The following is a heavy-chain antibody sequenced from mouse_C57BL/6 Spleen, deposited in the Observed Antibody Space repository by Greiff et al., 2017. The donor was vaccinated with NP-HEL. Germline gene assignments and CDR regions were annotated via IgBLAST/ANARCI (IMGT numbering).Heavy chain of an antibody. J-gene: IGHJ1*03. CDR3: AIAIYYGYDGYFDV. CDR2: IWSGGST. Sequence: VQLQQSGPGLVQPSQSLSITCTVSGFSLTSYGVHWVRQSPGKGLEWLGVIWSGGSTDYNAAFISRLSISKDNSKSQVFFKMNMLQADDTAIYYCAIAIYYGYDGYFDVWGTGTTVTVSS. V-gene: IGHV2-2*01. D-gene: IGHD2-2*01. CDR1: GFSLTSYG.